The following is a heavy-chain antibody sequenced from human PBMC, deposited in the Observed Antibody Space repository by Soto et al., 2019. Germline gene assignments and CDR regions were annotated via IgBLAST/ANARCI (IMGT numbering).Heavy chain of an antibody. J-gene: IGHJ3*02. CDR1: GFTFSSYS. Sequence: EVQLVESGGGLVKPGGSLRLSCAASGFTFSSYSMNWVRQAPGKGLEWVSSISSSSSYIYYADSVKGRFTISRDNAKNSLYLQMNSLRAEETAVYYCERDLTYSSGWYGLTNAFDIWGQGTMVTVSS. CDR3: ERDLTYSSGWYGLTNAFDI. V-gene: IGHV3-21*01. D-gene: IGHD6-19*01. CDR2: ISSSSSYI.